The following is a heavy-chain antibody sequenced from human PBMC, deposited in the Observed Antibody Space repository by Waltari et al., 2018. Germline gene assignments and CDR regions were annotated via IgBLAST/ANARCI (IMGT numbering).Heavy chain of an antibody. D-gene: IGHD2-15*01. CDR2: ASYSGST. CDR1: VSFSY. Sequence: QVQLQESGPGLVKPSETLSLTCTLSVSFSYLSWIRQPPGKGLEGLGYASYSGSTYYNPSLQSRVTILVGSARNQFSLHLSSVTAADTAVYYCATLGARYSNAFDVWGQGTMVTVSS. V-gene: IGHV4-59*08. J-gene: IGHJ3*01. CDR3: ATLGARYSNAFDV.